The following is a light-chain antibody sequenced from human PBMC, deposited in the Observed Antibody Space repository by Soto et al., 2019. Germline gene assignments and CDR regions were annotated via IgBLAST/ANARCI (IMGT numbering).Light chain of an antibody. CDR2: EVS. Sequence: QSVLTQPASVSGSPGQSLTISCTGTSIDIAPYNYVSWYQQHPGKAPKLIIYEVSYRPSGISNRFSGSKSGNTASLTISGLQAEDEPDYYFSSYTSSTNYVFGTGTKLTV. CDR1: SIDIAPYNY. J-gene: IGLJ1*01. CDR3: SSYTSSTNYV. V-gene: IGLV2-14*01.